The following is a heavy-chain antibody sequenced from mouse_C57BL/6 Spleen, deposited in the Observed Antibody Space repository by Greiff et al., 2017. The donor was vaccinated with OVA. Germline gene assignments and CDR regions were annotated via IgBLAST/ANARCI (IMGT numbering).Heavy chain of an antibody. Sequence: QVQLQQSGAELARPGASVKLSCKASGYTFTSYGISWVKQRTGQGLEWIGEIYPRSGNTYYNEKFKGKATLTADKSSSTAYMELRSLTSEDSAVYFCARGDYGSSPHYYAMDYWGQGTSVTVSS. J-gene: IGHJ4*01. V-gene: IGHV1-81*01. CDR1: GYTFTSYG. CDR3: ARGDYGSSPHYYAMDY. D-gene: IGHD1-1*01. CDR2: IYPRSGNT.